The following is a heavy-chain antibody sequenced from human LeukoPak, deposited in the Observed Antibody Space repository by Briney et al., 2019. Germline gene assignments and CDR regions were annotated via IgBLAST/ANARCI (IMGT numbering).Heavy chain of an antibody. V-gene: IGHV4-59*01. CDR1: GGSISSYF. CDR2: VYYSGSP. CDR3: ARTLVPHAFDI. Sequence: SETLSLTCTVSGGSISSYFWSWIPQPPGMGLEWIGYVYYSGSPNYNPSLKSRVTISVDTSKNQFSLRLRSVTAADTAVYYCARTLVPHAFDIWGQGTVVTVSS. J-gene: IGHJ3*02. D-gene: IGHD6-13*01.